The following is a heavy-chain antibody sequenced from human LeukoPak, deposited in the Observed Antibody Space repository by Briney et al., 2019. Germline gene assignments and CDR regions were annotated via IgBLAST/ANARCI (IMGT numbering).Heavy chain of an antibody. CDR1: GFTFSSYE. D-gene: IGHD1-26*01. Sequence: GGSLRLSCAASGFTFSSYEMSWVRQAPGKGLEWVSYISTSGTTEKYADSVKGPYTITRDNAKNSLYLQMYSLRAEDTAVYYCARGEQLNYFAYWGQGALVTVSS. CDR2: ISTSGTTE. V-gene: IGHV3-48*03. J-gene: IGHJ4*02. CDR3: ARGEQLNYFAY.